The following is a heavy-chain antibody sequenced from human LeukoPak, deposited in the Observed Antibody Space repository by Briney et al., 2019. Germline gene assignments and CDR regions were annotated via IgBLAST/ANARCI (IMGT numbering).Heavy chain of an antibody. CDR2: ISAYHDNT. J-gene: IGHJ3*02. D-gene: IGHD3-3*01. V-gene: IGHV1-18*01. Sequence: ASVKVSCKASGYNFEILGISWVRQAPGQGLERMGWISAYHDNTNYAQKFQGRVTMTTDTSTSTAYMDLRSLTSDDTAVYYCARDHGDDAFDIWGPGTMVTVSS. CDR1: GYNFEILG. CDR3: ARDHGDDAFDI.